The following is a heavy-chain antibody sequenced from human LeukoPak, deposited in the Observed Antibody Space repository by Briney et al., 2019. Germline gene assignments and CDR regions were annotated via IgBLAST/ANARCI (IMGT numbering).Heavy chain of an antibody. CDR2: INKDGSTI. Sequence: GGSLRLSRAASGYTFSGYWMHWVRQAPGKGLVWVSRINKDGSTITYTDSVKGRFTMSRDNAQNTLSLEMKSLRVEDTAVYYCVRGGTSGSGDYWGQGTLVTVSA. CDR1: GYTFSGYW. V-gene: IGHV3-74*01. J-gene: IGHJ4*02. D-gene: IGHD3-10*01. CDR3: VRGGTSGSGDY.